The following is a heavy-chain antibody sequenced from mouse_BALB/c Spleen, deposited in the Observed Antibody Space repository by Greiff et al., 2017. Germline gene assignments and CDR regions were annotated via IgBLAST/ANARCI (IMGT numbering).Heavy chain of an antibody. CDR1: GFAFSSYD. Sequence: EVMLVESGGGLVQPGGSLKLSCAASGFAFSSYDMSWVRQTPEKRLEWVAYISSGGGSNYYPDTVKGRFTISSDNAKNTLYLKMSSLTSEDTAMYYCARQTTMIKYYFDYWGQGTTLTVSS. CDR2: ISSGGGSN. V-gene: IGHV5-12-1*01. D-gene: IGHD2-4*01. J-gene: IGHJ2*01. CDR3: ARQTTMIKYYFDY.